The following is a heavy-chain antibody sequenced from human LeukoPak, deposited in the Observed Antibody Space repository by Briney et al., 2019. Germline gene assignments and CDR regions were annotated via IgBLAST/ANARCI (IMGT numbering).Heavy chain of an antibody. D-gene: IGHD6-19*01. CDR3: ANLYSSGWYMFDY. J-gene: IGHJ4*02. V-gene: IGHV3-23*01. CDR1: GFTFCSYA. CDR2: ISGSGGST. Sequence: GGSLRHSSAASGFTFCSYAMSSVRPAPGKGLEWVSAISGSGGSTYYADSVKGRFTISRDNSKNTLYLQMNSLRAEDTAVYYCANLYSSGWYMFDYGGQGTLVTVSS.